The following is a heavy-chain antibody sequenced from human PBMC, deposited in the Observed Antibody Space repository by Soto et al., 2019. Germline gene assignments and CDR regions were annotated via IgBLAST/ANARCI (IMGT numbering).Heavy chain of an antibody. V-gene: IGHV3-23*01. CDR2: ISGSGGST. CDR1: GFTFSSYA. Sequence: EVQLLESGGGLVQPGGSLRLSCAASGFTFSSYAMSWVRQAPGKGLEWVSAISGSGGSTYYADSVKGRFTISRDNSKNTLYLQMNSQRAEDTALYYCVKASWPQAYYYDSSGYYFGYDFDYWVHGTLVTVSS. J-gene: IGHJ4*01. D-gene: IGHD3-22*01. CDR3: VKASWPQAYYYDSSGYYFGYDFDY.